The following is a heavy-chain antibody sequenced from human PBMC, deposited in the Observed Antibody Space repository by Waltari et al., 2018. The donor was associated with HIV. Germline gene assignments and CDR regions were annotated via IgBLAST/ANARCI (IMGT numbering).Heavy chain of an antibody. CDR1: GFTFSSYW. V-gene: IGHV3-74*01. J-gene: IGHJ1*01. D-gene: IGHD5-18*01. Sequence: EVQLVESGGGLVQHGGSLRLSCEASGFTFSSYWMHWVRAYPGKGRVWVSHINSDGSITSHADAVKGRFTISRDNARNTRYLQMKSLGAEDTAMYYCAKGGTSGYTFGFGRWGQGTLVTVSS. CDR3: AKGGTSGYTFGFGR. CDR2: INSDGSIT.